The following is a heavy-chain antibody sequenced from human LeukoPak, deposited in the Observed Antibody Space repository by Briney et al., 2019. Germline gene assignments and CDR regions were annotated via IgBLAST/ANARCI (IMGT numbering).Heavy chain of an antibody. D-gene: IGHD3-10*01. V-gene: IGHV4-30-4*01. Sequence: SQTLSLTCTVSGGSISSGDYYWSWIRQPPGTGLEWIGYIYYSGSTYYNPSLKSRVTISVDTSKNQFSLKLSSVTAADTAVYYCARDEGYYYGSGSFRWFDPWGQGTLVTVSS. CDR1: GGSISSGDYY. CDR2: IYYSGST. CDR3: ARDEGYYYGSGSFRWFDP. J-gene: IGHJ5*02.